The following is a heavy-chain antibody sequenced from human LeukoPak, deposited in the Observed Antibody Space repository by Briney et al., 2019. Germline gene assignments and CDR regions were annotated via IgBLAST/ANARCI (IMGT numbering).Heavy chain of an antibody. Sequence: SVKVSCKASGGTFISYAISWVRQAPGQGLEWMGGIIPIFGTANYAQKFQGRVTITADESTSTAYMELSSLRSEDTAVYYCARVRERAPYYFDYWGQGTLVTVSS. CDR3: ARVRERAPYYFDY. CDR2: IIPIFGTA. J-gene: IGHJ4*02. D-gene: IGHD1-26*01. CDR1: GGTFISYA. V-gene: IGHV1-69*13.